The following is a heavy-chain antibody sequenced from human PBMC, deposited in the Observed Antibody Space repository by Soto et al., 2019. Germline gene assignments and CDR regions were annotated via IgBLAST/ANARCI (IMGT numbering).Heavy chain of an antibody. CDR2: ISKDGLDR. CDR1: GFTFSSYA. Sequence: PGGSLRLSCAASGFTFSSYAMSWVRQAPGKGLAWVASISKDGLDRYYSESVKGRFTISRDDSKNTVFLQMNSLKVEDTAAYFCASTREGQWLVFDHWGQRTLVTVSS. J-gene: IGHJ4*02. V-gene: IGHV3-30-3*01. CDR3: ASTREGQWLVFDH. D-gene: IGHD6-19*01.